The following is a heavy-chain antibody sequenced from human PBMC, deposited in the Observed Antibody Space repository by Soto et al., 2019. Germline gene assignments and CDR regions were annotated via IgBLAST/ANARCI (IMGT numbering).Heavy chain of an antibody. Sequence: PGESLKISCAASGFTFSSYYMNWVRQAPGKGPEWVANIKHDGSETNYVDSVKGRFTISRDNAKSSLHLQMNSLRAEDTAVYYCARDRGYCRGGTCYTVLDYWGQGTLVTVSS. V-gene: IGHV3-7*01. CDR3: ARDRGYCRGGTCYTVLDY. J-gene: IGHJ4*02. D-gene: IGHD2-15*01. CDR1: GFTFSSYY. CDR2: IKHDGSET.